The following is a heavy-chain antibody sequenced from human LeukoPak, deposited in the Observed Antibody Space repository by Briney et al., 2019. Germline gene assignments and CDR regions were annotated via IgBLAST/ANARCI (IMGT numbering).Heavy chain of an antibody. V-gene: IGHV3-23*01. J-gene: IGHJ4*02. CDR2: ISGSGSST. CDR3: AKARITMIVVAYDFDY. Sequence: SGGSLRLSCAASGFTFSSYAMSWVRQAPGKALEWVSAISGSGSSTYYADSVKGRFTISRDNSKNTLYLQMNSLRAEDTAVYYCAKARITMIVVAYDFDYWGQGTLVTVSS. CDR1: GFTFSSYA. D-gene: IGHD3-22*01.